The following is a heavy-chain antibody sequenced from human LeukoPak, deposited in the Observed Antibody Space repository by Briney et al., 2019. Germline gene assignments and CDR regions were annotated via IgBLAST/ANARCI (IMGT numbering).Heavy chain of an antibody. CDR2: INAGNGNT. Sequence: GASVKVSCKASGYTFTSYAMHWVRQAPGQRLEWMGWINAGNGNTKYSQKLQGRVTITRDTSASTAYMELSSLRSEDTAVYYCAREGEWLVRYYYYYGMDVWGQGTTVTVSS. J-gene: IGHJ6*02. CDR1: GYTFTSYA. V-gene: IGHV1-3*01. D-gene: IGHD6-19*01. CDR3: AREGEWLVRYYYYYGMDV.